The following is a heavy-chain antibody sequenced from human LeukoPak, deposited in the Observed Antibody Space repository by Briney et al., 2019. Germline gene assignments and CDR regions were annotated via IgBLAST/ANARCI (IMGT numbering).Heavy chain of an antibody. J-gene: IGHJ5*01. CDR2: ISGSGGST. CDR3: AKDRHAPGRYCSSTSCFPFDS. CDR1: GFTFSSYA. D-gene: IGHD2-2*01. Sequence: GGSLRLSCAASGFTFSSYAMNWVRQAPGKGLEWVSGISGSGGSTYYADSVKGRFTISRDNTKNTLYLQMNSLRAEDTAVYYCAKDRHAPGRYCSSTSCFPFDSWGQGTLVTVSS. V-gene: IGHV3-23*01.